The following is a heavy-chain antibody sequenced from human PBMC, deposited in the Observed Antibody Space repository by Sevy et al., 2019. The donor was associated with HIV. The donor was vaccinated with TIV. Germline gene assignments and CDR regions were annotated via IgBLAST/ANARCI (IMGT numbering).Heavy chain of an antibody. D-gene: IGHD6-13*01. J-gene: IGHJ6*02. CDR1: GLRISNYN. CDR3: ASEKEQLVLWPYYGMDV. CDR2: ISNSSSYI. V-gene: IGHV3-21*01. Sequence: GGSLRLSCAASGLRISNYNMNWVRQAPGQGLEWVACISNSSSYIYYVDSVKGRFTISRDNAKNSLYLQMNSLRAEDTAVYYCASEKEQLVLWPYYGMDVWGQGTTVTVSS.